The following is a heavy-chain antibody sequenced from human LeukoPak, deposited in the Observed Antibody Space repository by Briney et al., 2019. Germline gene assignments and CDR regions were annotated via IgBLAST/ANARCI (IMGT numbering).Heavy chain of an antibody. D-gene: IGHD3-10*01. J-gene: IGHJ4*02. CDR2: IRSKANSYAT. V-gene: IGHV3-73*01. Sequence: GGSLRLSCAASGFTFSGSAMHWVRQASGKGLEWVGRIRSKANSYATAYAASVKGRFTISRDDSKNTAYLQMNSLKTEDTAVYYCARARGVLLWFGELFPFDYWGQGTLVTVSS. CDR3: ARARGVLLWFGELFPFDY. CDR1: GFTFSGSA.